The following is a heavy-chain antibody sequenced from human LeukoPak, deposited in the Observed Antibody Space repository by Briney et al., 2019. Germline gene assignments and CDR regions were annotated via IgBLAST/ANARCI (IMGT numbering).Heavy chain of an antibody. Sequence: PSETLSLTCTVSGGSISSYYWSWIRQPPGKGLELIGYMYDSGSTNYNPSLKSRVTISVDTSKNQFSLRLSSVTAADTAVYYCVRHGGSYTFDFWGQGVLVTVSS. CDR2: MYDSGST. CDR3: VRHGGSYTFDF. J-gene: IGHJ4*02. CDR1: GGSISSYY. D-gene: IGHD1-26*01. V-gene: IGHV4-59*01.